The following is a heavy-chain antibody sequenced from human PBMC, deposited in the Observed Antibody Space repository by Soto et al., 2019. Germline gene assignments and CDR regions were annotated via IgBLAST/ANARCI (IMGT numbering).Heavy chain of an antibody. CDR1: GYRFTSYW. J-gene: IGHJ5*02. D-gene: IGHD3-22*01. Sequence: GESLKISCRTSGYRFTSYWIAWVRQMPGKGLEWMGIIFPSDSDTRYSPSFQGQVTTSADRSTSTVFLQWASLKASDTAVYFCARKDKSGYFNWFNPWGQGTLVTVSS. V-gene: IGHV5-51*01. CDR3: ARKDKSGYFNWFNP. CDR2: IFPSDSDT.